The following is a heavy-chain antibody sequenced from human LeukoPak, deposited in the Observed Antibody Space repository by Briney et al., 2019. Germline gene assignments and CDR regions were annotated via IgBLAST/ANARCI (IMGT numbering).Heavy chain of an antibody. CDR1: CGSLSGYS. Sequence: SETPSLTRTVSCGSLSGYSWGWIRQPPRPGLEWIGYFHNSRTTSYNPSLTGRVTISVDTAMDQISLKLNSVTAADTAVYYCARGHLGLSPWGQGTLVTVSS. CDR3: ARGHLGLSP. CDR2: FHNSRTT. V-gene: IGHV4-59*01. D-gene: IGHD3-10*01. J-gene: IGHJ5*02.